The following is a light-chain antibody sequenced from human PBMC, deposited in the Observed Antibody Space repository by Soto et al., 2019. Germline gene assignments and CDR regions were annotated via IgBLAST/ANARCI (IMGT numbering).Light chain of an antibody. V-gene: IGKV3-11*01. Sequence: EIVLTQSPATLSLSPRERATLSCRASQSVSSYLAWYQQKPGQAPRLLIYDASNRATGIPARFSGSGSGTGFTLTISSLEPEDFEVYYCQQRSNWPYTFGQGTKVDIK. CDR1: QSVSSY. J-gene: IGKJ2*01. CDR3: QQRSNWPYT. CDR2: DAS.